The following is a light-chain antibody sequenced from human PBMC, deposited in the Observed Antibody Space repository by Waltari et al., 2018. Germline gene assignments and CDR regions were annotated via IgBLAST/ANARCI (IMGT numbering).Light chain of an antibody. J-gene: IGLJ1*01. CDR1: SNXXXXYDY. CDR3: SXFXGIILXRX. Sequence: SXXTQPPSASXSPXQSVTXSCTGTSNXXXXYDYVSWSQQHPGKAPRLIIFEVNXRPSGVPNRFSGSXSGNTAALXIXGLHTXXEADYYCSXFXGIILXRXFXSGTKVTVL. V-gene: IGLV2-8*01. CDR2: EVN.